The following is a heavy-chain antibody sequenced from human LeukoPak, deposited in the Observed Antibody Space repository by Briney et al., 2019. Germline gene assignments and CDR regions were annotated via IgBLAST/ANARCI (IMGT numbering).Heavy chain of an antibody. J-gene: IGHJ5*02. CDR2: INHSGST. D-gene: IGHD3-10*01. Sequence: SESLSLTCAVYGGSFSGYYWSWIRQPPGKGREWIGEINHSGSTNYNPSLKSRVTISVDTSKNQFSLKLSSVTAADTAVYYCARASTYYYRSGSYSNCFDPRGQGTLVTVSS. V-gene: IGHV4-34*01. CDR3: ARASTYYYRSGSYSNCFDP. CDR1: GGSFSGYY.